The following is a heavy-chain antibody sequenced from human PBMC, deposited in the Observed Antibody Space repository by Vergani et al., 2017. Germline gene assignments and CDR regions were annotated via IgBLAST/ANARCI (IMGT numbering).Heavy chain of an antibody. D-gene: IGHD2-21*01. CDR1: GYTFTSYD. J-gene: IGHJ3*02. Sequence: QVQLVQSGAEVKKPGASVKVSCKASGYTFTSYDINWVRQATGQGLEWMGWMNPNSGNTGYAQKFQGRVTMTRNTTISTAYMELSSLRSEDTAVYYCAGVVSYCGGDCYLSDAFDIWGQGTMVTVSS. CDR2: MNPNSGNT. V-gene: IGHV1-8*01. CDR3: AGVVSYCGGDCYLSDAFDI.